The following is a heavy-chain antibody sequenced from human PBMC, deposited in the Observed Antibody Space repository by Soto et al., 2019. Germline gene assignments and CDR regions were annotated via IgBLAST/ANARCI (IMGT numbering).Heavy chain of an antibody. V-gene: IGHV3-7*05. CDR1: GFTFGNYW. J-gene: IGHJ3*01. Sequence: DVQLMQSGGGLVQPGGSLRLSCAASGFTFGNYWMTWVRQAPGKGLEWVANIRKDGSGEHYMDSVKGRFSVSRDNAKESLYLQMRRLRIEDTAVYYCARDANYRASSVYYEGFDVWGQGTMVTVSS. D-gene: IGHD3-22*01. CDR3: ARDANYRASSVYYEGFDV. CDR2: IRKDGSGE.